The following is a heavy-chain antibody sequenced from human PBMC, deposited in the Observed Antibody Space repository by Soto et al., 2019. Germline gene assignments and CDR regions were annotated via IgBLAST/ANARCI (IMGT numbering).Heavy chain of an antibody. Sequence: GGSLRLSCAASGFTFSYFGMHWVRQAPGKGLEWVAVIWYDGRNKYFADSVKGRFNVSRDNSKNTLYLQMNSLRAEDTAVYYCARGLYCSSTACHASGYYGMDVWGQGTTVTVSS. J-gene: IGHJ6*02. CDR1: GFTFSYFG. V-gene: IGHV3-33*01. D-gene: IGHD2-2*01. CDR3: ARGLYCSSTACHASGYYGMDV. CDR2: IWYDGRNK.